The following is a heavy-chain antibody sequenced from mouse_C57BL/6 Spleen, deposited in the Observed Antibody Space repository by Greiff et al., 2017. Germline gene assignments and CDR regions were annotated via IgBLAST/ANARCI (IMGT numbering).Heavy chain of an antibody. CDR3: AREGYYGSSPMDY. Sequence: QVQLQQSGAELARPGASVKMSCKASGSTFTSYTMHWVKQRPGQGLEWIGYINPSSGYTKYNQKFKDKATLTADKSSSTAYMQLSSLTSEDSAVYYCAREGYYGSSPMDYWGQGTSVTVSS. V-gene: IGHV1-4*01. CDR1: GSTFTSYT. D-gene: IGHD1-1*01. J-gene: IGHJ4*01. CDR2: INPSSGYT.